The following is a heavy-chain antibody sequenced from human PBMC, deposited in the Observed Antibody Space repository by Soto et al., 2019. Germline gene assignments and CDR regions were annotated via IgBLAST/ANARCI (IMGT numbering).Heavy chain of an antibody. Sequence: VQLLESGGGLIQPGGSLRLSCAASGFTFSYGIHWLRQAPGKGVEWVAYISYDSSNKFYGDSVKGRFTMSRDNSKNTQFLQMNSLRAEDTAVYYCAKLVIGYCSGNTCDDYWGQGTLVAVSS. D-gene: IGHD2-15*01. CDR2: ISYDSSNK. J-gene: IGHJ4*02. CDR1: GFTFSYG. V-gene: IGHV3-30*18. CDR3: AKLVIGYCSGNTCDDY.